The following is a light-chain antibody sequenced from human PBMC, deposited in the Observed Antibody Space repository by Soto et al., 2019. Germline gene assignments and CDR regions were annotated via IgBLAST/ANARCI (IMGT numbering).Light chain of an antibody. V-gene: IGLV2-23*01. J-gene: IGLJ2*01. Sequence: QSALTQPASVSGSPGQSITISCTGTSSDVGSYNLVSWYQQYPGKAPKLLIHEGSKWPSGVSNRFSGSKSGNTGFLTISGLQAEDEADYYCCSYAGSSTVVFGGGTKLTVL. CDR1: SSDVGSYNL. CDR3: CSYAGSSTVV. CDR2: EGS.